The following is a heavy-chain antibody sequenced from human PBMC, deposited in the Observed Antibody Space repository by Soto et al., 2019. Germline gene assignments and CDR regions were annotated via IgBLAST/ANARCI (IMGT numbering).Heavy chain of an antibody. J-gene: IGHJ4*02. CDR2: ISWNSGSI. Sequence: EVQLVESGGGLVQPGRSLRLSCAASGFTFDDYAMHWVRQAPGKGLEWVSGISWNSGSIGYADSVKGRFTISRDNAKNSLYLQMNSLRAEDTALYYCAKGYDCWRGTIDYWGQGTLVTVSS. CDR1: GFTFDDYA. D-gene: IGHD3-3*01. V-gene: IGHV3-9*01. CDR3: AKGYDCWRGTIDY.